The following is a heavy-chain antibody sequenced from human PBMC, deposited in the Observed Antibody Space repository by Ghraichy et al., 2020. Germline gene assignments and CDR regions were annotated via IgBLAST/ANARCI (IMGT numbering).Heavy chain of an antibody. CDR2: ISHDGGT. CDR1: GGSSSAYY. J-gene: IGHJ4*02. CDR3: ARLSVTVTTMEFDY. D-gene: IGHD4-17*01. V-gene: IGHV4-34*01. Sequence: SQTLSLTSNVNGGSSSAYYWSWIRQPPGKGLEWIGEISHDGGTTYNASLKRRVTISRDTSKNQLSLRLISVTAADTAVYYCARLSVTVTTMEFDYWGQGTLVTVSS.